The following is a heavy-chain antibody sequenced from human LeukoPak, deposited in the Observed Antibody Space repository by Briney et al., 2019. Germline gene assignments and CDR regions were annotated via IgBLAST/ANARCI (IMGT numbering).Heavy chain of an antibody. V-gene: IGHV3-30-3*01. J-gene: IGHJ6*02. D-gene: IGHD3-22*01. Sequence: GGSLRLSCAASGFTFSSYAMHWVRRAPGKGLEWVAGISYDGSNKYYADSVKGRFTISRDNSKNTLYLQMNSLRAEDTAVYYCAAYDSRGYPGRYGMDVWGQGTTVTVSS. CDR2: ISYDGSNK. CDR3: AAYDSRGYPGRYGMDV. CDR1: GFTFSSYA.